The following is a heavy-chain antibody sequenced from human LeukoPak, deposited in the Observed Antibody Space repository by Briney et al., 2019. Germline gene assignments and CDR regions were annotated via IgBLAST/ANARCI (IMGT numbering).Heavy chain of an antibody. J-gene: IGHJ4*02. CDR2: IYTSGST. V-gene: IGHV4-61*02. Sequence: SQTLSLTCTVSGGSISSGSYYWSWIRQPAGKGPEWIGRIYTSGSTNYNPSLKSRVTISVDTSKNQFSLKLSSVTAADTAVYYCATTLEMATTRQDYWGQGTLVTVSS. CDR3: ATTLEMATTRQDY. D-gene: IGHD5-24*01. CDR1: GGSISSGSYY.